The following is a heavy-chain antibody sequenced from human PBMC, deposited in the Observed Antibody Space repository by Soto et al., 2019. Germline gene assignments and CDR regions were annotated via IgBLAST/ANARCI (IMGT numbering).Heavy chain of an antibody. Sequence: GGSLRLSCAASGFTFSSYSMNWVRQAPGKGLEWVSSISSSSYIYYADSVKGRFTISRDNAKNSLYLQMNSLRAEDTAVYYCAGDIGRFGDYYDSSGYYDAFDIWGQGTMVTVSS. CDR2: ISSSSYI. D-gene: IGHD3-22*01. J-gene: IGHJ3*02. V-gene: IGHV3-21*01. CDR1: GFTFSSYS. CDR3: AGDIGRFGDYYDSSGYYDAFDI.